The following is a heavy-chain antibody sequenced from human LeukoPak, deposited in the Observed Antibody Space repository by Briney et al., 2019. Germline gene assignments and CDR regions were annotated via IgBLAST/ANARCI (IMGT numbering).Heavy chain of an antibody. CDR2: IYTSGST. V-gene: IGHV4-4*07. CDR1: GDSIGTYY. Sequence: SETLSLTCTVSGDSIGTYYWSWIRQPAGKGLEWIGRIYTSGSTKYNPSLRSRVTMSVDTSKNQLSLKLSSMTAADTAVYYCARVRLLYWFDPWGQGTLVTVSS. D-gene: IGHD5-12*01. CDR3: ARVRLLYWFDP. J-gene: IGHJ5*02.